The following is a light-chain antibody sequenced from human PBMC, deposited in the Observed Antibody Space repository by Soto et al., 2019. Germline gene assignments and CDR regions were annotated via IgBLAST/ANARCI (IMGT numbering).Light chain of an antibody. Sequence: QSALTQPASVSGCPGQSITISCTGTSSDVGSYNLVSWYQQHPGKAPKLMIYEGSKRPSGVSNRFSGSKSGNTASLTISGLQAEYEADYYCCSYAGSSTLVFGGGTKLTVL. V-gene: IGLV2-23*01. CDR2: EGS. CDR1: SSDVGSYNL. CDR3: CSYAGSSTLV. J-gene: IGLJ2*01.